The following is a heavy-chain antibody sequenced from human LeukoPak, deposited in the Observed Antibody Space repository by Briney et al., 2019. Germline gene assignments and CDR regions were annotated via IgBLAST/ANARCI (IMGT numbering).Heavy chain of an antibody. CDR1: GFTFSSYW. CDR2: IKQDGSEK. V-gene: IGHV3-7*01. CDR3: ARSAADYYGSGSPGNEFDY. D-gene: IGHD3-10*01. J-gene: IGHJ4*02. Sequence: QPGGSLRLSCAASGFTFSSYWMSWARRAPGKGLEWVANIKQDGSEKYYVDSVKGRFTISRDNAKNSLYLQMNSLRAEDTAVYYCARSAADYYGSGSPGNEFDYWGQGTLVTVSS.